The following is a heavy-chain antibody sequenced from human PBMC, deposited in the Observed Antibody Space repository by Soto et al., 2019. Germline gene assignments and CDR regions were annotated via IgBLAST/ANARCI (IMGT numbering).Heavy chain of an antibody. CDR2: ISGSGGST. J-gene: IGHJ4*02. CDR1: GFTFSSYA. V-gene: IGHV3-23*01. D-gene: IGHD3-22*01. CDR3: AKDRSIVVGKTYYFDY. Sequence: EVQLLESGGGLVQPGGSPRLSCAASGFTFSSYAMSWVRQAPGKGLEWVSAISGSGGSTYYADSVKGRFTISRDNSKNTLYLQMNSLRAEDTAVYYCAKDRSIVVGKTYYFDYWGQGTLVTVSS.